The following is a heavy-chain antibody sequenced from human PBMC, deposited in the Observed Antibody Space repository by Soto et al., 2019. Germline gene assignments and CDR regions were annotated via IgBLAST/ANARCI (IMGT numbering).Heavy chain of an antibody. J-gene: IGHJ5*02. CDR2: IYYSGST. CDR3: ARDMYYGSANWFDP. D-gene: IGHD3-10*01. V-gene: IGHV4-31*03. CDR1: GGSISSGGYY. Sequence: PSETLSLTCTVSGGSISSGGYYWSWNRQHPGKGLEWIGYIYYSGSTYYNPSLKSRVTISVDTSKNQFSLKLSSVTAADTAVYYCARDMYYGSANWFDPWGQGTLVTVSS.